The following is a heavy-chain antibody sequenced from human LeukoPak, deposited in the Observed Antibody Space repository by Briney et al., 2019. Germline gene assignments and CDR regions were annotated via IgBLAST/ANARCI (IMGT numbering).Heavy chain of an antibody. CDR1: GGSISSSSYY. Sequence: PSETLSLTCIVSGGSISSSSYYWGWIRQPPGKGLEWIGSIYYSGSTYYNPSLKSRVTISVDTSKNQFSLKLSSVTAADTAVYYCARHRGGSSFPIDYWGQGTLVTVSS. V-gene: IGHV4-39*01. D-gene: IGHD6-13*01. J-gene: IGHJ4*02. CDR3: ARHRGGSSFPIDY. CDR2: IYYSGST.